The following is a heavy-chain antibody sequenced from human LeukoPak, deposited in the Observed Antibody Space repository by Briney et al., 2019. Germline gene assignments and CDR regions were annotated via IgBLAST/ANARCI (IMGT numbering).Heavy chain of an antibody. V-gene: IGHV4-59*01. CDR2: VSYSGST. Sequence: SETLSLTCTVSGASINSYYWSWIRQPPGKGLEWIGCVSYSGSTDYNPALKSRVTISEDTSKSQVSLKLSSVTAADTAVYFCASGKFGDFEDWGQGTTVTVSS. CDR1: GASINSYY. J-gene: IGHJ6*02. D-gene: IGHD4-17*01. CDR3: ASGKFGDFED.